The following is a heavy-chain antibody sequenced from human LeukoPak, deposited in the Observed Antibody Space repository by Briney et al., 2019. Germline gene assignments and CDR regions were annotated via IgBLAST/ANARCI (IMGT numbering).Heavy chain of an antibody. J-gene: IGHJ4*02. Sequence: VASVKVSCKASGGTFSSYAISWVRQAPGQGLEWMGRIIPILGIANYAQKFQGRVTITADKSTSTAYMELSSLRSEDTAVYYCARERLTYYYDSSGSDFDYWGQGTLVTVSS. CDR3: ARERLTYYYDSSGSDFDY. V-gene: IGHV1-69*04. CDR1: GGTFSSYA. CDR2: IIPILGIA. D-gene: IGHD3-22*01.